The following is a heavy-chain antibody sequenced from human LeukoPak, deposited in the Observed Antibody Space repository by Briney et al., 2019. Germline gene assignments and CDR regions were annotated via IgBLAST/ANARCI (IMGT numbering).Heavy chain of an antibody. Sequence: SVKVSCKASGGTFSSYAISWVRQAPGQGLEWMGRIIPILGIANYAQKFQGRVTITADKSTSTAYMELSSLRSEDTAVYYCAGIGYYDSSGPYYFDYWGQGTLVTVSS. CDR3: AGIGYYDSSGPYYFDY. J-gene: IGHJ4*02. CDR1: GGTFSSYA. D-gene: IGHD3-22*01. CDR2: IIPILGIA. V-gene: IGHV1-69*04.